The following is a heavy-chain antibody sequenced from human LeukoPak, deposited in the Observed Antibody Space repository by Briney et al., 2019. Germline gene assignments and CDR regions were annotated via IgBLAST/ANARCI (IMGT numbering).Heavy chain of an antibody. Sequence: PEGSLRLSCAASGFTFSSYWMHWVRQAPGKGLVWVSRINSDGSSTSYADSVKGRFTISRDNAKNTLYLQMNSLRAEDTAVYYCARVIAAAGRVTYYYYGMDVWGQGTTVTVSS. V-gene: IGHV3-74*01. CDR3: ARVIAAAGRVTYYYYGMDV. CDR1: GFTFSSYW. D-gene: IGHD6-13*01. CDR2: INSDGSST. J-gene: IGHJ6*02.